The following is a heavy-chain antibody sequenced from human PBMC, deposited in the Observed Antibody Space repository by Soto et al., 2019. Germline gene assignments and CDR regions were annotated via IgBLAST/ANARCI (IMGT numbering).Heavy chain of an antibody. CDR3: TTYHGDYNFDP. J-gene: IGHJ5*02. V-gene: IGHV1-24*01. Sequence: QVQLVQSGAEVKKPGASVKVSCKVSGYTLNEVAMHRVRQAPGKGLERLGGFDPDEAETIYAQHFQGRVTMTEDTTSDTVYMELSSLSSEHTALYFCTTYHGDYNFDPWGPGTLVTVSS. CDR2: FDPDEAET. CDR1: GYTLNEVA. D-gene: IGHD4-17*01.